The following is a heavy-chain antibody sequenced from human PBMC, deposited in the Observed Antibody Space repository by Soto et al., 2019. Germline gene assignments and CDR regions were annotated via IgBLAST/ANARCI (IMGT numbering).Heavy chain of an antibody. Sequence: EVQLLESGGGLVQPGGSLRLSCAASGFTFNSYGMSWVRQAPGKGLEWVAVVSPSGENTNHADSVKGRFTISRDNSNNTVNLQMNSLRAEDTAIYFCAKTGFGDYDYWGPGALVTVSS. D-gene: IGHD4-17*01. CDR2: VSPSGENT. CDR3: AKTGFGDYDY. CDR1: GFTFNSYG. V-gene: IGHV3-23*01. J-gene: IGHJ4*02.